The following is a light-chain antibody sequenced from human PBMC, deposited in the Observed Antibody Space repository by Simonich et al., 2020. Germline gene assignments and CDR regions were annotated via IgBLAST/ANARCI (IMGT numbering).Light chain of an antibody. CDR1: QSVSSN. V-gene: IGKV3-15*01. CDR3: QQYNNWPPWT. Sequence: EIVMTQSPATLSVSPGERATLSCRASQSVSSNLSWYPQKPGQAPMLLIYGASTRATGIQARFSGSGSGTEFTLTISSMQSEDFAVYYCQQYNNWPPWTFGQGTKVEIK. CDR2: GAS. J-gene: IGKJ1*01.